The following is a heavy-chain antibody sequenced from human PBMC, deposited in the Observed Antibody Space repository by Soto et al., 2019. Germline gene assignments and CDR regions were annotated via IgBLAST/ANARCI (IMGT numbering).Heavy chain of an antibody. CDR2: IKTTTDGVTT. CDR1: GFSFTNAW. D-gene: IGHD6-6*01. J-gene: IGHJ5*02. Sequence: EVQLVESGGGLVEPGGSLRLSCAASGFSFTNAWMTWVRQAPGKGLEWVGRIKTTTDGVTTDYAAPVKGRFTISRDDSKNTLYLQMNSLKTEDTAVYYCTTRGPHRSSSLWVDPWCQGTLVTVSS. CDR3: TTRGPHRSSSLWVDP. V-gene: IGHV3-15*01.